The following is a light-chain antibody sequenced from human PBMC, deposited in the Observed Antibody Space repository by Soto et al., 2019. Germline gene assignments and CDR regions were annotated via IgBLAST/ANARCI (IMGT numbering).Light chain of an antibody. CDR1: SSDVGGYNY. J-gene: IGLJ1*01. Sequence: QSALTQPPSASGSPGQSVTISCTGTSSDVGGYNYVSWYQQHPGKAPKLMIYEVSKRPSGVPDRFSGSKSGNTASLTVSGLQAEDDAYYYCRSYAGSNNYVFGTGTKLTVL. CDR2: EVS. V-gene: IGLV2-8*01. CDR3: RSYAGSNNYV.